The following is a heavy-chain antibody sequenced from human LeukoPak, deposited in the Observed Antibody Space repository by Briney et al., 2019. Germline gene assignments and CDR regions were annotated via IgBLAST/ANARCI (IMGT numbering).Heavy chain of an antibody. CDR1: GFTFSSYG. J-gene: IGHJ4*02. CDR3: ARWRGGMGLLNPPYFDY. D-gene: IGHD3-3*01. Sequence: GGSLRLSCAASGFTFSSYGMHWVRQAPGKGLEWVAFIRYDGSNKYYADSVRGRFTISRDNAKNSLYLQMNSLRAEDTAVYYCARWRGGMGLLNPPYFDYWGQGTLVTVSS. CDR2: IRYDGSNK. V-gene: IGHV3-30*02.